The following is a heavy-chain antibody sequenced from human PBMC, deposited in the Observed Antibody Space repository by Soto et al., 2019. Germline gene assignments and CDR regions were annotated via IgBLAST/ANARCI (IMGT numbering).Heavy chain of an antibody. CDR2: ISTNGDST. CDR3: VRDLPCSSPSCYTHYYYALDV. Sequence: DVQLVESGGGLVQPGGSLRLSCSASGFSFSSYAMHWVRQAPGKGLEYVSAISTNGDSTYYADSVKGRFTVSRDNSKNTLYLQMGRVRAEDTAMYYCVRDLPCSSPSCYTHYYYALDVWGQGTTVTVSS. CDR1: GFSFSSYA. J-gene: IGHJ6*02. V-gene: IGHV3-64D*06. D-gene: IGHD2-2*01.